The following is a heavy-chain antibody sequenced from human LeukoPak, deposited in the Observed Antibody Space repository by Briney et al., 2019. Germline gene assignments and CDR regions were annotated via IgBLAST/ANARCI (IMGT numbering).Heavy chain of an antibody. D-gene: IGHD5-24*01. CDR1: GFTFSSYS. J-gene: IGHJ4*02. V-gene: IGHV3-23*01. CDR2: ISGSGSGGST. Sequence: GGSLRLSCAASGFTFSSYSMNWVRQAPGKGLEWVSNISGSGSGGSTYYADSVKGRFTISRDNSKNTLYLQMNSLRAEDTAVYYCAKSGYNRFDYWGQGTLVTVSS. CDR3: AKSGYNRFDY.